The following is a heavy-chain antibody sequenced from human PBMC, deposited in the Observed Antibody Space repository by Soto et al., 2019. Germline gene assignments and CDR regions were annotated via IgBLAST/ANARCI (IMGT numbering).Heavy chain of an antibody. CDR3: ATANTPYAFDM. Sequence: VQLVESGGGLVQPGEPLRLSCTASGLTFSISWMTWVRQAPGEGLEWVSNINPAGNVQQYADSVKERLTISRDNAKHSVFLHMRGLRVEDRVVSSCATANTPYAFDMWGQGTMVTVSS. CDR1: GLTFSISW. J-gene: IGHJ3*02. V-gene: IGHV3-7*01. CDR2: INPAGNVQ.